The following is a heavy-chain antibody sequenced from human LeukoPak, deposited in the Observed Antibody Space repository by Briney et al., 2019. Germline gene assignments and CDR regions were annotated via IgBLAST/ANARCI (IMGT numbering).Heavy chain of an antibody. Sequence: GESLKISCKGSGYSFTSYWIGWVRQMPGKGLEWMGIIYPGDSDTRYSPSFQGHVTISADKSISTAYLQWSSLKASDTAMYYCXRRXYXYGDPIDFWGQGTLVTVSS. CDR2: IYPGDSDT. CDR1: GYSFTSYW. J-gene: IGHJ4*02. CDR3: XRRXYXYGDPIDF. V-gene: IGHV5-51*01. D-gene: IGHD5-18*01.